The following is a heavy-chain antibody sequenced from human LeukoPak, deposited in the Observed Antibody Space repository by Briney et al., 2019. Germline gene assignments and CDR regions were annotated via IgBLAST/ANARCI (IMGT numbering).Heavy chain of an antibody. CDR1: GGSISSYY. CDR2: IYYSGTT. D-gene: IGHD6-13*01. CDR3: ARGVYIAAAQYGY. Sequence: PSETLSLTCTASGGSISSYYWSWIRQPPGKGLEWIGYIYYSGTTNYNPSLKSRVTISVDTSKNQFSLKLSSVAAADTAVYYCARGVYIAAAQYGYWGQGTLVTVPS. J-gene: IGHJ4*02. V-gene: IGHV4-59*01.